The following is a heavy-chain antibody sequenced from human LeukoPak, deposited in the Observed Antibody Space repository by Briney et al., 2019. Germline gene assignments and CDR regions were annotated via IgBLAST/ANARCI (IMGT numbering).Heavy chain of an antibody. Sequence: GGSLRLSCAASGFTFSSYWMTWVRQAPGKGLEWVANIKQDGSEKYYVDSVKGRFTISRDSANNSLYLQMNSLRAEDTAVYYCARGSLRAVVVPAAEYYFDYWGQGTLVTVSS. CDR1: GFTFSSYW. J-gene: IGHJ4*02. D-gene: IGHD2-2*01. CDR2: IKQDGSEK. V-gene: IGHV3-7*01. CDR3: ARGSLRAVVVPAAEYYFDY.